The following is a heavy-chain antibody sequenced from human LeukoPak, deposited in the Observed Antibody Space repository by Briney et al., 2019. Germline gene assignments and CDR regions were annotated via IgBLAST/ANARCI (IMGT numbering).Heavy chain of an antibody. CDR2: ISGGGDRT. V-gene: IGHV3-23*01. D-gene: IGHD5-12*01. J-gene: IGHJ4*02. Sequence: GGSLRLSCAASGITSSTFAMTWVRQAPGRGLECVSMISGGGDRTYYAESVKGRFTISRDNSKNTLYLQMNSLRAEDTAVYYCAKGHSAYGTGFDFWGQGTLVTVSS. CDR1: GITSSTFA. CDR3: AKGHSAYGTGFDF.